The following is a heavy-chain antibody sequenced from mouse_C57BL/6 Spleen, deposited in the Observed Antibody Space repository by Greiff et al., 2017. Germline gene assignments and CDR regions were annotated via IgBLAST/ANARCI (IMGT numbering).Heavy chain of an antibody. J-gene: IGHJ3*01. Sequence: QVQLQQSGAELMKPGASVKLSCKATGYTFTGYWIEWVKQRPGHGLEWIGEILPGSGSTNYNEKFKGKATFTADTYSNTAYMQLSSLTTEDSAIYYGARDYYGSSFFADWGQGTLVTVAA. CDR2: ILPGSGST. CDR3: ARDYYGSSFFAD. CDR1: GYTFTGYW. D-gene: IGHD1-1*01. V-gene: IGHV1-9*01.